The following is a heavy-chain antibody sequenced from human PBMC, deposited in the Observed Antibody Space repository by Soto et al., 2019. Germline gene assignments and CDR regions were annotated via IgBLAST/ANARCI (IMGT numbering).Heavy chain of an antibody. D-gene: IGHD3-3*01. Sequence: PGGSLRLSCTASGFTFDTHAMAWVRQAPGKGLEWVTSISATGFSKYHAASVKGRITISRDNSNNTLYLHMNTLRAEDTAVYYCAMVFAFDFWSGHFVFGWFDSWGQGTQVTVS. CDR1: GFTFDTHA. J-gene: IGHJ5*01. V-gene: IGHV3-23*01. CDR3: AMVFAFDFWSGHFVFGWFDS. CDR2: ISATGFSK.